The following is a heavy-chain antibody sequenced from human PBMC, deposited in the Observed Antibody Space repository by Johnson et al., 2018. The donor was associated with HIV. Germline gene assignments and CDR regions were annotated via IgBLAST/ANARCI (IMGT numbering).Heavy chain of an antibody. CDR1: EFTFGDYD. Sequence: EVQLVESGGGLVQPGGSLRLSCAASEFTFGDYDMAWVRVAPGKGLEWVSGINWSGASAGYADSVKGRFTISRDNSKNTLYLHMNSLRAEDTAVYYCAKDWRITYYNFWSGFFFDAFDIWGQGTMVTVSS. CDR3: AKDWRITYYNFWSGFFFDAFDI. D-gene: IGHD3-3*01. V-gene: IGHV3-20*04. CDR2: INWSGASA. J-gene: IGHJ3*02.